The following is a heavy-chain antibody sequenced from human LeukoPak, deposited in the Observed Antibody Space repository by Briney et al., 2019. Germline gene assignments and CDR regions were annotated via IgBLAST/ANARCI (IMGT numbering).Heavy chain of an antibody. V-gene: IGHV4-39*07. CDR2: IYYTGST. Sequence: SETLSLTCTVSGGSISSSTYYWGWIRQPPGKGLQWIGTIYYTGSTYYNPSLKSRVTISLDTSKNQFSLKLSSVTAADTAVYYCARGPRITIFGVAANWFDPWGQGTLVTVSS. J-gene: IGHJ5*02. D-gene: IGHD3-3*01. CDR1: GGSISSSTYY. CDR3: ARGPRITIFGVAANWFDP.